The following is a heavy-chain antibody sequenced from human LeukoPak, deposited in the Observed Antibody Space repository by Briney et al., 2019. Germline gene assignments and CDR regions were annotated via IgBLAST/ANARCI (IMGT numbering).Heavy chain of an antibody. V-gene: IGHV4-59*11. CDR1: GGSISSHY. J-gene: IGHJ6*03. D-gene: IGHD3-3*01. Sequence: SETLSLTCTVSGGSISSHYWSRIRQPPGKGLEWIGYIYYSGSTNYNPSLKSRVTISVDTSKNQFSLKLSSVTAADTAVYYCARVVPDFWSGYYYYYYYYMDVWGKGTTVTVSS. CDR3: ARVVPDFWSGYYYYYYYYMDV. CDR2: IYYSGST.